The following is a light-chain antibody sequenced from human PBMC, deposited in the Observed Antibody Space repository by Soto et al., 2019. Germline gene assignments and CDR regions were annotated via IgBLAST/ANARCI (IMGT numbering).Light chain of an antibody. CDR3: QQRNSWPPTFT. Sequence: EIVMTQSPATVPVSPGERVTLSCRASQSVGSFLAWYQQKPGQAPRLLIYDTSIRATGIPARFSGSGSGTDFTLTISSLEPEDFAVYYCQQRNSWPPTFTFGQGTRLEI. CDR1: QSVGSF. V-gene: IGKV3-11*01. J-gene: IGKJ5*01. CDR2: DTS.